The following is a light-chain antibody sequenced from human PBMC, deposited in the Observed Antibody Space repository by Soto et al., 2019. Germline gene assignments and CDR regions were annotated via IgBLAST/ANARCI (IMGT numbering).Light chain of an antibody. V-gene: IGKV1-5*03. CDR2: TAS. CDR1: QPIRKW. J-gene: IGKJ1*01. CDR3: QQFDSATWT. Sequence: DVQMTQSPSTPSASVGDRVSITCRASQPIRKWLAWYQQKPGRVPKLLIYTASSLESGVPSRFSGSGSGTEFTLTISSLQPDYFATYYCQQFDSATWTFGLGTTVDIK.